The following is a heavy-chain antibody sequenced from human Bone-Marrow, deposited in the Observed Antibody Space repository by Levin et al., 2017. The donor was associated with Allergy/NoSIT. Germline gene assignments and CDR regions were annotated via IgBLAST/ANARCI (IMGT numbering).Heavy chain of an antibody. CDR3: ARAYSSGWTGWDY. CDR2: ISYDGSNK. V-gene: IGHV3-30-3*01. CDR1: GFTFSSYA. J-gene: IGHJ4*02. D-gene: IGHD6-19*01. Sequence: GESLKISCAASGFTFSSYAMHWVRQAPGKGLEWVAVISYDGSNKYYADSVKGRFTISRDNSKNTLYLQMNSLRAEDTAVYYCARAYSSGWTGWDYWGQGTLVTVSS.